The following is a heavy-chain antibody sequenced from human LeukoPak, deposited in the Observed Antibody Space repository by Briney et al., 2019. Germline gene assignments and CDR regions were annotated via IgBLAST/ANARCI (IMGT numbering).Heavy chain of an antibody. J-gene: IGHJ4*02. CDR1: GGSLSNTNW. Sequence: SGTLSLTCGASGGSLSNTNWWTWFRQPPGKGLEWIGEVNLQGSTNYNPSLKSRVAISVDKSENHISLKLTSVTAADTAVYYCAREGGPYRPLDYSGQGTLVTVAS. CDR2: VNLQGST. CDR3: AREGGPYRPLDY. V-gene: IGHV4-4*02.